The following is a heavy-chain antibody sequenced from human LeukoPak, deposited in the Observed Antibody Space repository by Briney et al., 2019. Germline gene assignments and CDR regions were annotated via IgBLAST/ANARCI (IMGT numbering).Heavy chain of an antibody. V-gene: IGHV4-39*07. Sequence: SETLSLTCTVSSGSISSSSYYWGWIRQPPGKGLEWIGRIYTSGSTNYNPSLKSRITISVDTSKNQFSLKLSSVTATDTAVYYCARDPGLGVVRFDYWGQGTLVTVSS. CDR1: SGSISSSSYY. D-gene: IGHD3-3*01. CDR2: IYTSGST. CDR3: ARDPGLGVVRFDY. J-gene: IGHJ4*02.